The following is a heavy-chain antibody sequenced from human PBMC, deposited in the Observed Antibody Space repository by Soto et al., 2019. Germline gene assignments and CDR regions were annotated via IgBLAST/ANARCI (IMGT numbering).Heavy chain of an antibody. Sequence: SETLSLTCTVSGGSISNYFCNWIRQPAGKGLEWIGRLDNSGSTNYNPSLKSRITMSADTSRNQFSLKLNSVTAADTAVYYCARGGQDFWSGPFDYWGQGALVTVSS. V-gene: IGHV4-4*07. D-gene: IGHD3-3*01. CDR2: LDNSGST. CDR3: ARGGQDFWSGPFDY. J-gene: IGHJ4*02. CDR1: GGSISNYF.